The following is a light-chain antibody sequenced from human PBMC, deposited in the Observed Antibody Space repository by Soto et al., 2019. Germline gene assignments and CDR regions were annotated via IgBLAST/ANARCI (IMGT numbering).Light chain of an antibody. CDR1: QRLLHSNGNNQ. V-gene: IGKV2-28*01. CDR2: LGS. CDR3: MQALQTPLP. J-gene: IGKJ3*01. Sequence: LVLTPSPLSLPLAPGEPAPISCRSRQRLLHSNGNNQLDWYLQKRGQSPQLLIYLGSYRASGVPDRFSGSGSGTDFTLKISRVEAEDVGVYFCMQALQTPLPFGPGTKVDIK.